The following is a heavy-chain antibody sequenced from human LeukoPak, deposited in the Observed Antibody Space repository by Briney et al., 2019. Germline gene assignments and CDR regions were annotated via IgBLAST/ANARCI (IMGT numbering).Heavy chain of an antibody. V-gene: IGHV4-4*07. CDR1: AGSISSYY. D-gene: IGHD6-13*01. CDR3: ARAFFAAAGTGGWFDR. Sequence: SETLSLTCTVPAGSISSYYWSSIRQAAGKGLEWIGRIYTSGSTNYYLSLKSRVPMSVDTSKSQFSVKLRSVTGAGTAVYYCARAFFAAAGTGGWFDRWGQGALVTVCS. CDR2: IYTSGST. J-gene: IGHJ5*02.